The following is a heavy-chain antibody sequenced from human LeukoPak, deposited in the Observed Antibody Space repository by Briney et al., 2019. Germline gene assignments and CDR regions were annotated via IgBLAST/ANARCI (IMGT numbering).Heavy chain of an antibody. CDR3: AGGEGPLWRREEIYY. Sequence: PGGSLRLSCAASGFTFSSNYMSWVRQAPGKGLVWVSVIYSGGSTYYYDSVKVRFIITSDNYKNTTHLQINSLRAEDTAVYYSAGGEGPLWRREEIYYRGQRILVTVS. V-gene: IGHV3-66*01. CDR2: IYSGGST. CDR1: GFTFSSNY. D-gene: IGHD2/OR15-2a*01. J-gene: IGHJ4*02.